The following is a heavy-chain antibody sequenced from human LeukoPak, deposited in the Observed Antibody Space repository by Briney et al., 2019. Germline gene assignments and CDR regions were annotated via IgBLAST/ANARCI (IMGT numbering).Heavy chain of an antibody. D-gene: IGHD3-10*01. CDR3: ASSNRGAFIDY. J-gene: IGHJ4*02. Sequence: PGGSLGLSCVASGFTFSSYWMHWVRQAPGKGLVLVSRINGDGSITSYGACVKGRFTISRDNAKNTLYLQMNSLRAEDTAVYHCASSNRGAFIDYWGQGTLVTVSS. V-gene: IGHV3-74*01. CDR1: GFTFSSYW. CDR2: INGDGSIT.